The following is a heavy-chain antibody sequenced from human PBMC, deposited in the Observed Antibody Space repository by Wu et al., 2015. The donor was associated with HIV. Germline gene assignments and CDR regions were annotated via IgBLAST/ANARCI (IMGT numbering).Heavy chain of an antibody. CDR1: GYTFSSYG. V-gene: IGHV1-18*01. Sequence: QVQLVQSAGEVKKPGASVKVSCKASGYTFSSYGISWVRQAPGQGLEWMGWISVYNDKTNYAQNFQGRVTMTTDTSTSTAYMELRSLRPDDTAIYYCVRDPEVLITGWFDPWGQGTLVTVSS. CDR3: VRDPEVLITGWFDP. D-gene: IGHD5-24*01. J-gene: IGHJ5*02. CDR2: ISVYNDKT.